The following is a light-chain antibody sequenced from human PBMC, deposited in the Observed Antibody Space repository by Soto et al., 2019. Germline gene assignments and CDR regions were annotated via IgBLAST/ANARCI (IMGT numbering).Light chain of an antibody. CDR1: RSDVGAYNY. V-gene: IGLV2-14*01. CDR3: SSYTSRSTLV. Sequence: QSVLTQPASVSGSPGQSIAISCTGTRSDVGAYNYVSWYQQHPGKAPKLMISEVTNRPSGVSNRFSGSKSGNTASLTISGLQAEDEADYYCSSYTSRSTLVFGTGTKVTVL. CDR2: EVT. J-gene: IGLJ1*01.